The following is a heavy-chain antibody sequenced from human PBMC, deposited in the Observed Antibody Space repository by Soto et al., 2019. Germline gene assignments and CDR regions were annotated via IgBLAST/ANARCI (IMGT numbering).Heavy chain of an antibody. CDR2: IWYDGSNK. J-gene: IGHJ6*02. CDR1: GFTFSSYG. Sequence: GGSLRLSCAASGFTFSSYGMHWVRQAPGKGLEWVAVIWYDGSNKYYADSVKGRFTISRDNSKNTLYLQMNSLRAEDTAVYYCARDPIVVVPAAIRPYYYYYGMDVWGQGTTVTVSS. V-gene: IGHV3-33*01. D-gene: IGHD2-2*02. CDR3: ARDPIVVVPAAIRPYYYYYGMDV.